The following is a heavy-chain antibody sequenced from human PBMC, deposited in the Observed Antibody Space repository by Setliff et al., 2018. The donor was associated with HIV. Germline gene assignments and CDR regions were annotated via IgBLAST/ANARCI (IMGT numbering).Heavy chain of an antibody. CDR1: SGSMTGHY. J-gene: IGHJ4*02. Sequence: SETLSLTCSVSSGSMTGHYWTWVRQPPGKGLEWIGYLHSLGSSRVSDTPNYSPSLKSRITISLDTSKNQLSLKLSSVTAADTAVYYCARGRSRYYYDGSGYYVDYWGQGTQVTVSS. D-gene: IGHD3-22*01. CDR2: LHSLGSSRVSDTP. CDR3: ARGRSRYYYDGSGYYVDY. V-gene: IGHV4-59*11.